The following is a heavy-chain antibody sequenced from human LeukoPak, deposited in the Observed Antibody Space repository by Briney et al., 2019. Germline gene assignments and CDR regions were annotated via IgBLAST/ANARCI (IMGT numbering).Heavy chain of an antibody. Sequence: ASVKVSCKASGGTFSSYAISWVRQAPGQGLEWMGGTIPIFGTANYAQKFQGRVTITADESTSTAYMELSSLRSEDTAVYYCARDGVDTAMAQPAYYYYYGMDVWGQGTTVTVSS. CDR2: TIPIFGTA. CDR3: ARDGVDTAMAQPAYYYYYGMDV. CDR1: GGTFSSYA. V-gene: IGHV1-69*01. J-gene: IGHJ6*02. D-gene: IGHD5-18*01.